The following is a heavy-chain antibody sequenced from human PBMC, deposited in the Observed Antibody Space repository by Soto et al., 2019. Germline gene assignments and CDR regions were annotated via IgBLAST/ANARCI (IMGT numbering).Heavy chain of an antibody. CDR3: ARDMGVFWSGYPEGGFDY. D-gene: IGHD3-3*01. CDR1: GFTFTNHW. V-gene: IGHV3-7*01. J-gene: IGHJ4*02. Sequence: PGGSLRLSCAASGFTFTNHWMSWVRQAPGKGLEWVANIKQDGSGKYYADSAKGRFIISRDNAKTSLYPQMNSLRAEDTAVYYCARDMGVFWSGYPEGGFDYWGQGTPVTVS. CDR2: IKQDGSGK.